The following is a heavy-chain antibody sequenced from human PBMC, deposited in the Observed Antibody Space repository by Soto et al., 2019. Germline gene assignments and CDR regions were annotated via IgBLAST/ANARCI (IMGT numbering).Heavy chain of an antibody. CDR3: ARATPYISGWNNDY. D-gene: IGHD6-19*01. CDR2: INPSGGST. CDR1: GYTFTNYH. Sequence: VASVKVSCKASGYTFTNYHMHWVRQAPGQGREWMGIINPSGGSTSYAQKFQGRVTMARDTSTSTVYMELSSLGSEDTAVYYCARATPYISGWNNDYWGQGTLVTVSS. J-gene: IGHJ4*02. V-gene: IGHV1-46*03.